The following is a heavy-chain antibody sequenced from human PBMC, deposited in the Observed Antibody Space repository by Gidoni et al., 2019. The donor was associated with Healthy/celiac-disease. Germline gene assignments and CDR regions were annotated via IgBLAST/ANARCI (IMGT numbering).Heavy chain of an antibody. CDR1: GFTFSNAW. V-gene: IGHV3-15*01. CDR2: IKSQTDGGTT. D-gene: IGHD1-1*01. CDR3: TTGRNGSSY. J-gene: IGHJ4*02. Sequence: EVQRVAAGGGLVKPGGYLRLSGAAAGFTFSNAWMSWVRQAPGKGLEWVGRIKSQTDGGTTDYAAPVKGRFTISRDDSTNTLYLQMNSLKTEDTAVYYCTTGRNGSSYWGQGTLVTVSS.